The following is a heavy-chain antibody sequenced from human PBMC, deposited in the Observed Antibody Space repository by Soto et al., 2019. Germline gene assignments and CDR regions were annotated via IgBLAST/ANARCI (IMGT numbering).Heavy chain of an antibody. J-gene: IGHJ4*02. V-gene: IGHV1-69*12. Sequence: QVQLVQSGAEVKKPESSVKVSCKAPGGTFSTYAISWVRQAPGQGLEWMGGIIPMFGTANYAQRFQDRVTITADESTNTVYMELSSRRSEDTAVYFCASGIQRWLRRINNGYSGWGQGTLVTVSS. CDR2: IIPMFGTA. CDR3: ASGIQRWLRRINNGYSG. D-gene: IGHD5-12*01. CDR1: GGTFSTYA.